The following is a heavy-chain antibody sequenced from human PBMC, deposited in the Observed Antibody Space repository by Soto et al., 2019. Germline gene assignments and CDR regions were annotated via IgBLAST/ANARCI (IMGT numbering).Heavy chain of an antibody. J-gene: IGHJ4*02. D-gene: IGHD1-1*01. CDR2: ISAYNGNT. CDR1: GYTFTSYG. V-gene: IGHV1-18*01. CDR3: ARDSVQLERRNPFDY. Sequence: ASVKVSCKASGYTFTSYGISWVRQAPGQGLEWMGWISAYNGNTNYAQKLQGRVTMTTDTSTSTAYMELRSLRSDDTAVYYCARDSVQLERRNPFDYWGQGTRVTVSS.